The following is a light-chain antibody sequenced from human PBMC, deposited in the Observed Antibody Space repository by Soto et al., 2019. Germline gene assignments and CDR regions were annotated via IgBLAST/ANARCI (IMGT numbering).Light chain of an antibody. Sequence: QSVLTQPPSVSGAPGQMVTISCTGSSSNIGAGYDVHWYQHLPGKAPKLLIYANKNRPSGVPDRFSGSKSGTSASLAITGLQAEDEADYYCQSYDSSLSGSLFGGGTKVTVL. V-gene: IGLV1-40*01. CDR1: SSNIGAGYD. CDR3: QSYDSSLSGSL. J-gene: IGLJ3*02. CDR2: ANK.